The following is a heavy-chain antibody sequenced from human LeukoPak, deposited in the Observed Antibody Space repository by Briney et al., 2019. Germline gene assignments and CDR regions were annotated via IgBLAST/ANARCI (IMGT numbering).Heavy chain of an antibody. Sequence: PSETLSLTCTVSGGSISGYYWSWIRQPAGEGLEWIGRIYSSGSTNYSPSLKSRVTMSVDTSKNQLSLKLSSVTAADTAVHYCARTRDRSAYDRFDYWGQGTLVTVSS. CDR2: IYSSGST. D-gene: IGHD3-22*01. CDR1: GGSISGYY. J-gene: IGHJ4*02. CDR3: ARTRDRSAYDRFDY. V-gene: IGHV4-4*07.